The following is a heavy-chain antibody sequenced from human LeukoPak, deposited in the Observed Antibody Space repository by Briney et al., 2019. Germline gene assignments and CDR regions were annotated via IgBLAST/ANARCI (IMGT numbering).Heavy chain of an antibody. Sequence: PGGSLRLSXAASGFTFSSYSMNWVRQAPGKGLEWASSISSSSSYIYYADSVKGRFTISRDNAKNSLYLQMNSLRAEDTAVYYCARGRITIFGVAPVAAFDIWGQGTMVTVSS. CDR2: ISSSSSYI. CDR1: GFTFSSYS. V-gene: IGHV3-21*01. CDR3: ARGRITIFGVAPVAAFDI. D-gene: IGHD3-3*01. J-gene: IGHJ3*02.